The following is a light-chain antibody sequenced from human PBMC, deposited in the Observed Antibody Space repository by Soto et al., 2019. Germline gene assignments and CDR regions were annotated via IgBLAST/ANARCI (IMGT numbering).Light chain of an antibody. J-gene: IGLJ3*02. CDR2: LNSDGSH. V-gene: IGLV4-69*01. CDR3: QTWGTGIWV. CDR1: SGHSSYA. Sequence: QAVVTLSPSASASLGASVKLTCTLSSGHSSYAIAWHQQQPEKGPRYLMKLNSDGSHSKGDGIPDRFSGSSSGAERYLTISSLQSEDEADYYCQTWGTGIWVFGGGTKLTVL.